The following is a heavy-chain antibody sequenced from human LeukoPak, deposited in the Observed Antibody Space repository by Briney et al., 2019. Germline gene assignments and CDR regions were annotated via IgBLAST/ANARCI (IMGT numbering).Heavy chain of an antibody. J-gene: IGHJ5*02. CDR1: GFTFSSYG. D-gene: IGHD6-13*01. Sequence: GGSLRLSCAASGFTFSSYGMHWVRQAPGKGLEWVSAISGSGGSTYYADSVKGRFTISRDNSKNTLYLQMNSLRAEDTAVYYCAKEIAAAPLNWFDPWGQGTLVTVSS. CDR3: AKEIAAAPLNWFDP. CDR2: ISGSGGST. V-gene: IGHV3-23*01.